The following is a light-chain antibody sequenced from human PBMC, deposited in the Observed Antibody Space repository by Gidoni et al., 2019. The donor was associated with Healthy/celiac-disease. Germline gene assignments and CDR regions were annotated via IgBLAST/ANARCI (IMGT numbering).Light chain of an antibody. CDR1: QDISNY. J-gene: IGKJ4*01. V-gene: IGKV1-33*01. CDR3: HLGS. Sequence: DIQMTQSPSSLSASVGDRVTITCQASQDISNYLNWYQQKPGKAPKLLIYDASNLETGVPSRFSGSGSGTDFTFTISSLQPEDIATYYCHLGSFGGGTKVEIK. CDR2: DAS.